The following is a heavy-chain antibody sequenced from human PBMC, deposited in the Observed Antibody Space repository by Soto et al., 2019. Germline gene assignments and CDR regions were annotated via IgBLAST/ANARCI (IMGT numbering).Heavy chain of an antibody. V-gene: IGHV4-4*07. CDR2: IYTSGST. D-gene: IGHD3-22*01. Sequence: SETQSLTCTVSGGSISSYYWSWIRQPAGKGLEWIGRIYTSGSTNYNPSLKSRVTMSVDTSKNQFSLKLSSVTAADTAVYYCASLFYYDSSGSKDYWGQGTLVTVSS. CDR1: GGSISSYY. J-gene: IGHJ4*02. CDR3: ASLFYYDSSGSKDY.